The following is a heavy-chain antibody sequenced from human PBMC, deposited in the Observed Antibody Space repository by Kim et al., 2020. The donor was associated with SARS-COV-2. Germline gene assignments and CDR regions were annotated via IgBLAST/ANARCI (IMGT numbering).Heavy chain of an antibody. CDR3: ARGPLLRTYYYDSSGYYNFDY. J-gene: IGHJ4*02. CDR2: INHSGST. CDR1: GGSFSGYY. D-gene: IGHD3-22*01. V-gene: IGHV4-34*01. Sequence: SETLSLTCAVYGGSFSGYYWSWIRQPPGKGLEWIGEINHSGSTNYNPSLKSRVTISVDTSKNQFSLKLSSVTAADTAVYYCARGPLLRTYYYDSSGYYNFDYWGQGTLVTVSS.